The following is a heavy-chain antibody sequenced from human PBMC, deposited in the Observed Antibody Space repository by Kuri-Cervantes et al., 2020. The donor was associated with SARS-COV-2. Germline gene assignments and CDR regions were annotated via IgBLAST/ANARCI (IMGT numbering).Heavy chain of an antibody. J-gene: IGHJ4*02. CDR3: ARNLREGYGPYYFDY. CDR1: GGTFSSYA. V-gene: IGHV1-69*13. D-gene: IGHD5-18*01. CDR2: IIPIFGTA. Sequence: SVKVSCKASGGTFSSYAISWVRQAPGQGLEWMGGIIPIFGTANYAQKFQGRVTITADESTSTAYMELSSLRAEDTAVYYCARNLREGYGPYYFDYWGQGTLVTVSS.